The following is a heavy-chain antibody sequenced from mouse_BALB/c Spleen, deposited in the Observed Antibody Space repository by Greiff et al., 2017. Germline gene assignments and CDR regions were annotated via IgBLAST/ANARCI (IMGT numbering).Heavy chain of an antibody. Sequence: EVQLQQSGAELVKPGASVKLSCTASGFNIKDTYMHWVKQRPEQGLEWIGRIDPANGNTKYDPKFQGKATITADTSSNTAYLQLSSLTSEDTAVYYCAWAYYRYDGTWFAYWGQGTLVTVSA. V-gene: IGHV14-3*02. CDR2: IDPANGNT. D-gene: IGHD2-14*01. CDR1: GFNIKDTY. J-gene: IGHJ3*01. CDR3: AWAYYRYDGTWFAY.